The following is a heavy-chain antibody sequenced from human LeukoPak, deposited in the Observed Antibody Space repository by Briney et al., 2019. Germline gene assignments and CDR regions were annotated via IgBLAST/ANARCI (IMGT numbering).Heavy chain of an antibody. CDR1: GGSFSGYY. J-gene: IGHJ4*02. Sequence: PSETLSLTCAVYGGSFSGYYWSWIRQPPGKGLDWIGEINDSGNTNYNPSLNSRVSISLDTSKNQFSLRLSSVTAADTAVYYCAREKDDYYYFDYWGQGTLVTVSP. D-gene: IGHD4-11*01. CDR3: AREKDDYYYFDY. CDR2: INDSGNT. V-gene: IGHV4-34*01.